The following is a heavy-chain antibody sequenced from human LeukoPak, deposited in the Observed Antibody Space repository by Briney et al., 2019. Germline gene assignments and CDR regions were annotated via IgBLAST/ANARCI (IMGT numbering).Heavy chain of an antibody. Sequence: PGGSLRLSCAASGFTFSSYAMSWVRQAPGKGLEWVSTISTTGVGTYYADSVKGRFTISRDNSKNTLDLQMNSLRAEDTAVYYCAKEIYCGDSLYSQHWGQGTLVTVSS. CDR2: ISTTGVGT. V-gene: IGHV3-23*01. D-gene: IGHD4-17*01. CDR1: GFTFSSYA. CDR3: AKEIYCGDSLYSQH. J-gene: IGHJ1*01.